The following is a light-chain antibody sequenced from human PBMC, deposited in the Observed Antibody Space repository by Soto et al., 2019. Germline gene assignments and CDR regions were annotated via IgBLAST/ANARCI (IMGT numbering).Light chain of an antibody. CDR2: AAS. J-gene: IGKJ3*01. CDR1: QSISNS. Sequence: DIPMTQSPSSLSASVGDSVTITCRASQSISNSLNWYQQKPGKAPKLLVYAASSLQSGVPSRFSGSGSGTDFTLTISSLQPEDFATDDGQQSYSTPCTFGPGTKVDIK. V-gene: IGKV1-39*01. CDR3: QQSYSTPCT.